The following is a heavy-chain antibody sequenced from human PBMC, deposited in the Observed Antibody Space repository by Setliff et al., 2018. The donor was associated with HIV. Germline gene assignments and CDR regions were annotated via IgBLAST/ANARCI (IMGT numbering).Heavy chain of an antibody. CDR3: AGGADKWGYESYLDY. Sequence: ASVKVSCKASGYTFTSYDINWVRQAIGQGLEWMGWINAATGNTKYSQDFQGRVTINRETSARTAYMELSSLRSEDTAVYYCAGGADKWGYESYLDYWGQGSLVTVSS. J-gene: IGHJ4*02. V-gene: IGHV1-3*03. CDR1: GYTFTSYD. D-gene: IGHD7-27*01. CDR2: INAATGNT.